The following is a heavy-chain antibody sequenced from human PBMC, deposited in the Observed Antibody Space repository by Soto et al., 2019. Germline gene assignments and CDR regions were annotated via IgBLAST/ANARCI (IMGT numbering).Heavy chain of an antibody. CDR3: ARDLGGLGYYYYGMDV. Sequence: SETLSLTCTVSGGSISSYYWSWIRQPPGKGLEWIGYIYYSGSTNYNPSLKSRVTTSVDTSKNQFSLKLSSVTAADTAVYYCARDLGGLGYYYYGMDVWGQGTTVTVSS. J-gene: IGHJ6*02. CDR2: IYYSGST. CDR1: GGSISSYY. V-gene: IGHV4-59*01. D-gene: IGHD3-16*01.